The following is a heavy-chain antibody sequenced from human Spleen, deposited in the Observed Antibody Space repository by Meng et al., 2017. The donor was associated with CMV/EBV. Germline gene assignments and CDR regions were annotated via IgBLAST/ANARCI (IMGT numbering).Heavy chain of an antibody. J-gene: IGHJ4*01. V-gene: IGHV3-7*01. D-gene: IGHD3-3*01. CDR3: ARGTIL. CDR1: GFTFSNYW. Sequence: GESLKISCAASGFTFSNYWMTWVRQAPGKGLEWVANIKEDGSEKYYVASVKGRFTISRDNAKNSLYLQMNSLGVEDTGFYYCARGTILGGQGTLVTVSS. CDR2: IKEDGSEK.